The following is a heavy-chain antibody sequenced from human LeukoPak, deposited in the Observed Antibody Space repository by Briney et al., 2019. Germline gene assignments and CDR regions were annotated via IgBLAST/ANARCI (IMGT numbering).Heavy chain of an antibody. CDR3: ARSDTAMVLDY. CDR2: IYYSGGT. CDR1: GGSISSSSYY. Sequence: SETLSLTCTVSGGSISSSSYYWGWIRQPPGKGLEWIGSIYYSGGTYYNPSLKSRVTISVDTSKNQFSLKLSSVTAADTAVYYCARSDTAMVLDYWGQGTLVTVSS. J-gene: IGHJ4*02. V-gene: IGHV4-39*01. D-gene: IGHD5-18*01.